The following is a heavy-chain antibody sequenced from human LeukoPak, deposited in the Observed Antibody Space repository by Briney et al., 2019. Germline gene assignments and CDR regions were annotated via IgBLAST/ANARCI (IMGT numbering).Heavy chain of an antibody. CDR2: ISGSGGNA. V-gene: IGHV3-23*01. CDR3: AKARSSTWDYYFDS. J-gene: IGHJ4*02. CDR1: GFIFDNCA. Sequence: GGSLRLSCAASGFIFDNCAMTWVRQAPGKGLEWVSIISGSGGNAYYAGSVKGRFTISRDNFKNTVYLQMNGLRADDTAIYYCAKARSSTWDYYFDSWGQGTLVTVSS. D-gene: IGHD6-13*01.